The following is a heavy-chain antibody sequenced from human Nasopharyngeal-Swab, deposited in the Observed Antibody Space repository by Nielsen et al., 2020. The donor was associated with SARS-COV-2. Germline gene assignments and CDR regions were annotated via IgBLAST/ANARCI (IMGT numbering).Heavy chain of an antibody. CDR3: AKLNDFWSGYYTFDY. D-gene: IGHD3-3*01. CDR2: ISYDGSSK. V-gene: IGHV3-30*18. J-gene: IGHJ4*02. Sequence: GESLKISCAASGFTFSDYGMHWVRQAPGKGLEWVALISYDGSSKYYADHVKGRFTISRDNAKNSLYLQMNSLRAEDTAVYYCAKLNDFWSGYYTFDYWGQGTLVTVSS. CDR1: GFTFSDYG.